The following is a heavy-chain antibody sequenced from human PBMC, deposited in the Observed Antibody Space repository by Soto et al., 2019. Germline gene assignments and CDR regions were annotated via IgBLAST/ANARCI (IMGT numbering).Heavy chain of an antibody. V-gene: IGHV1-69*01. D-gene: IGHD6-13*01. CDR1: GGTFSSYA. J-gene: IGHJ6*02. CDR3: ARGWPPLYYYYGMDV. Sequence: QVQLVQSGAEVKKPGSSVTVSCTASGGTFSSYATSWVRQAPGQGLEWMGGIIPIFGTANYAQKFQGRVTITADESTSTAYMELSSLRSEDTAVYYCARGWPPLYYYYGMDVWGQGTTVTVSS. CDR2: IIPIFGTA.